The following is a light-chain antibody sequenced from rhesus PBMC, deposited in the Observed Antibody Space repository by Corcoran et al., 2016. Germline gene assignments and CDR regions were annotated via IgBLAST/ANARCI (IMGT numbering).Light chain of an antibody. J-gene: IGKJ1*01. Sequence: DIQMTQSPSSLSASVGDKVTITCRASQGINRWLAWYQQKPGKAPKLLIYAASSLESGAPSRFRRSGSGTDYTLTISSLQPEDFATYYCQQGYNTPWTFGQGTKVEIK. CDR2: AAS. CDR3: QQGYNTPWT. V-gene: IGKV1-18*01. CDR1: QGINRW.